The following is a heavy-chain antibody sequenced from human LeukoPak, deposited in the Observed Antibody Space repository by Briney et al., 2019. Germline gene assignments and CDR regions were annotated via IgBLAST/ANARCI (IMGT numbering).Heavy chain of an antibody. V-gene: IGHV3-30*02. CDR2: IRYDGSNK. CDR3: AKRGAIEAYFDY. D-gene: IGHD1-26*01. CDR1: GLTFSSYG. J-gene: IGHJ4*02. Sequence: GGSLRLFCAASGLTFSSYGMHWVRQAPAKGLEGVAFIRYDGSNKYYADAVKGRFTISRDNSKNTLYLQMNSLRAEDTAVYYCAKRGAIEAYFDYWGQGTLVTVSS.